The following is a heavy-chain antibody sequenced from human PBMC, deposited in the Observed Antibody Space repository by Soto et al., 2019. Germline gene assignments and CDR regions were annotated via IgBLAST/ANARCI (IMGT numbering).Heavy chain of an antibody. J-gene: IGHJ5*02. Sequence: GGSLRLSCAASGFTFSSYSMNWVRQAPGKGLEWVASISSSSGNIDFADSVKGRFTISRDNTKNSLYLQMNSLRAEDTAMYYCARGGRLLRDNWSDPWGQGTLVTVSS. CDR2: ISSSSGNI. V-gene: IGHV3-21*01. CDR3: ARGGRLLRDNWSDP. D-gene: IGHD4-17*01. CDR1: GFTFSSYS.